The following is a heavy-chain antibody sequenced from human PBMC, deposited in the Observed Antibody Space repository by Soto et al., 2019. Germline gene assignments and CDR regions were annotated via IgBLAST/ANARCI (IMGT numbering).Heavy chain of an antibody. D-gene: IGHD3-10*01. CDR2: IYYSGST. CDR3: ARHTRITMGRGVNWFDP. V-gene: IGHV4-39*01. J-gene: IGHJ5*02. Sequence: SETLSLTCTVSGGSISSSSYYWGWIRQPPGKGLEWIGSIYYSGSTYYNPSLKSRVTISVDTSKNQFSLKLSSVTAADTAVYYCARHTRITMGRGVNWFDPWGQGTLVTVSS. CDR1: GGSISSSSYY.